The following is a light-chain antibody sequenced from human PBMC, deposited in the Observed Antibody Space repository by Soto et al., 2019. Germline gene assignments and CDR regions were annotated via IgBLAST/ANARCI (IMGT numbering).Light chain of an antibody. Sequence: IQLTQSPSSLSASVGDRVSITCRASQGIKTYLAWYQQKQGKAPKLLISGTFTLQSGVPSRFNGSGSGTAFTLTISRLQPEDFATYYCQHLNNYPPFTFGPGTKVDLE. CDR2: GTF. J-gene: IGKJ3*01. V-gene: IGKV1-9*01. CDR1: QGIKTY. CDR3: QHLNNYPPFT.